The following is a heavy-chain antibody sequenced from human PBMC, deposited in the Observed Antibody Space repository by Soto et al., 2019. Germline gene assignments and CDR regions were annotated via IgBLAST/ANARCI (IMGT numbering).Heavy chain of an antibody. CDR3: ATMERLFDY. V-gene: IGHV3-30*03. CDR2: ISYDGSDK. CDR1: GFTFSDYG. D-gene: IGHD3-3*01. Sequence: QLQLVESGGGVVQPGRSLRLSCAAFGFTFSDYGMHWVRQAPGTGLEWVAVISYDGSDKYYADSVKGRFTISRDNSKNRLYLQMNSLRAEDTAVYYCATMERLFDYWGQGTLVTVSS. J-gene: IGHJ4*02.